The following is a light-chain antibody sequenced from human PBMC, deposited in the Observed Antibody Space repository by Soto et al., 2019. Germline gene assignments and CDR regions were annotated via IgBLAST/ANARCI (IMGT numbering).Light chain of an antibody. J-gene: IGLJ2*01. CDR1: SSNIGSNT. CDR2: SNN. V-gene: IGLV1-44*01. CDR3: AAWDDGLNGVV. Sequence: QSVLTQPPSASGTPGQRVTISCSGSSSNIGSNTVNWYQQLPGTAPKLLIYSNNYRPSGVPDRFPGSKSGTSASLAISGLQSEDEADYYCAAWDDGLNGVVFGGGTKLTVL.